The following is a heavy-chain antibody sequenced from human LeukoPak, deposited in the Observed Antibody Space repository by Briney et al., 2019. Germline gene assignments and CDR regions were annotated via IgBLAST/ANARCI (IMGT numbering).Heavy chain of an antibody. V-gene: IGHV4-4*07. CDR1: GGSISSYY. Sequence: ETSETLSLTCTVSGGSISSYYWSWIRQPAGKGLEWIGGIYTSGSTNYNPSLKGRVTMSVDTSKNQFSLKLSSVTAADTAVYYCARGGYSGYDPPDYYYYYGMDVWGQGTTVTVSS. D-gene: IGHD5-12*01. CDR2: IYTSGST. CDR3: ARGGYSGYDPPDYYYYYGMDV. J-gene: IGHJ6*02.